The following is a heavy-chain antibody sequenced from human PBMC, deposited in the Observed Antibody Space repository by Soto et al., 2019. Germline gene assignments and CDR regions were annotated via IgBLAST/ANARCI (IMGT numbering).Heavy chain of an antibody. J-gene: IGHJ3*02. CDR2: IYHSGST. CDR1: SGSIGSSNW. V-gene: IGHV4-4*02. CDR3: ARTLLWFGVDLGWGAFDI. D-gene: IGHD3-10*01. Sequence: SETLSLTCAVSSGSIGSSNWWSWVRQPPGKGLEWIGEIYHSGSTNYDPSLKSRVTISVDKSKNQFSLKLSSVTAADTAVYYCARTLLWFGVDLGWGAFDIWGQGTMVTVSS.